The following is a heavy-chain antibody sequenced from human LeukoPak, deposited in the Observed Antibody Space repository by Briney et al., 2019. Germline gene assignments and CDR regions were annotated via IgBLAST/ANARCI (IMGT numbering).Heavy chain of an antibody. V-gene: IGHV3-11*06. Sequence: GGSLRLSCAASGFTFSDYYMSWIRQAPGRGLEWVSYISSSSSYTNYADSVKDRFTISRDNAKNSLYLQMNSLRAEDTAVYYCAREGGSGSYYYWGQGTLVTVSS. CDR3: AREGGSGSYYY. CDR1: GFTFSDYY. CDR2: ISSSSSYT. J-gene: IGHJ4*02. D-gene: IGHD3-10*01.